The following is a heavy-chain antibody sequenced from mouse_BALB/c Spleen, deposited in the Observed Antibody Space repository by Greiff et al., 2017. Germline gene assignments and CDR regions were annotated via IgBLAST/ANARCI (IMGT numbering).Heavy chain of an antibody. CDR1: GLTFTDYY. Sequence: EVKLVESGGGLVQPGGSLRLSCATSGLTFTDYYMSWVRQPPGKALEWLGFIRNKANGYTTEYSASVKGRFTISRDNSQSILYLQMNTLRAEDSATYYCARDKGDYDRYFDVWGAGTTVTVSS. V-gene: IGHV7-3*02. CDR2: IRNKANGYTT. CDR3: ARDKGDYDRYFDV. J-gene: IGHJ1*01. D-gene: IGHD2-4*01.